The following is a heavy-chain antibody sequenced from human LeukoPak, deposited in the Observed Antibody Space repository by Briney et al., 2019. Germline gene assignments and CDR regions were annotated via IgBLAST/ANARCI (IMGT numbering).Heavy chain of an antibody. CDR2: MNPNSGNT. CDR1: GYTFTRYD. CDR3: ARVQPWAARLYYYYYMDV. J-gene: IGHJ6*03. V-gene: IGHV1-8*03. D-gene: IGHD6-6*01. Sequence: GASVKVSCKASGYTFTRYDINWGRQATGQGLEWRGWMNPNSGNTGYAQKFQGRVTITRNTSISTAYMELSSLRSEDSAVYYCARVQPWAARLYYYYYMDVWGKGTTVTVSS.